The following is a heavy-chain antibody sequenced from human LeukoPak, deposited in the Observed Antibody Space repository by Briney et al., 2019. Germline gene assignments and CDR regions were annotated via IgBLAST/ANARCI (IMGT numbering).Heavy chain of an antibody. Sequence: ASVKVSCKASGYTFTSYGISWVRQAPGQGLEWMGWISAYNGNTNYAQKLQGRVTMTTDTSTSTAYMELRSLRSDDTAVYYCARVYLEWLLTNWFDPWGQGTLVTVSS. D-gene: IGHD3-3*01. V-gene: IGHV1-18*01. CDR1: GYTFTSYG. CDR2: ISAYNGNT. J-gene: IGHJ5*02. CDR3: ARVYLEWLLTNWFDP.